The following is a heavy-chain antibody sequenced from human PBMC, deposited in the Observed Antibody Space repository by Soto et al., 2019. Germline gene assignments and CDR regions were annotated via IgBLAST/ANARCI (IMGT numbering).Heavy chain of an antibody. CDR1: GFTFSDHY. Sequence: EVQLVESGGGLVQPGGSLRLSCAASGFTFSDHYLDWVRQAPGKGLEWVGRSRNKANRYTTDYAASVKGRFTISRDDSKNSLYLQLNSLKTEDTAVYYCARVRAVAGTGYFDYWCQGTLVTVSS. D-gene: IGHD6-19*01. V-gene: IGHV3-72*01. CDR3: ARVRAVAGTGYFDY. J-gene: IGHJ4*02. CDR2: SRNKANRYTT.